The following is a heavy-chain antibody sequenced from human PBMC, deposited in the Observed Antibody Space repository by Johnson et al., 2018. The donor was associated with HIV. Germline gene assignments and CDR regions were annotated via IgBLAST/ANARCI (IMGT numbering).Heavy chain of an antibody. V-gene: IGHV3-23*04. CDR2: ISGSGGST. D-gene: IGHD6-13*01. CDR3: ARDGESQQLPLGDAFDV. J-gene: IGHJ3*01. Sequence: EVQLVESGGGLVQPGGSLRLSCAASGFTFSSYALTWVRQAPGRGLEWVSTISGSGGSTYYADSVKGRFTISRDNSKNTLYLQMSSLKVEDTAMYYCARDGESQQLPLGDAFDVWGQGTMVIVSS. CDR1: GFTFSSYA.